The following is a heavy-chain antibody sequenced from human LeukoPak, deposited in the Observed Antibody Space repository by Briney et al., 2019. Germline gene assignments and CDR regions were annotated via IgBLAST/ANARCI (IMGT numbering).Heavy chain of an antibody. CDR1: GDSVSSNSGA. V-gene: IGHV6-1*01. CDR3: ARDHDYDSSGYSFGMDV. J-gene: IGHJ6*02. D-gene: IGHD3-22*01. Sequence: SQTLSLTCGISGDSVSSNSGAWNRIRQSPSRGLEWLGRTYYRSKWYNDYAVSVKGRITINPDTSKNQFSLQLNSVTPEDTAVYYCARDHDYDSSGYSFGMDVWGQGTTVTVSS. CDR2: TYYRSKWYN.